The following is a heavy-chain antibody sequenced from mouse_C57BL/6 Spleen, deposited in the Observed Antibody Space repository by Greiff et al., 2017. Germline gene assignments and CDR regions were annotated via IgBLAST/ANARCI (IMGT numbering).Heavy chain of an antibody. V-gene: IGHV14-1*01. D-gene: IGHD1-1*01. J-gene: IGHJ1*03. Sequence: DVKLVESGAELVRPGASVKLSCTASGFNIKDYYMHWVKQRPEQGLEWIGRIDPEDGDTEYAPKFQGKATMTADTSSNTAYLQLSSLTSEDTAVYYCTRNYGSSHWYFDVWGTGTTVTVSS. CDR3: TRNYGSSHWYFDV. CDR1: GFNIKDYY. CDR2: IDPEDGDT.